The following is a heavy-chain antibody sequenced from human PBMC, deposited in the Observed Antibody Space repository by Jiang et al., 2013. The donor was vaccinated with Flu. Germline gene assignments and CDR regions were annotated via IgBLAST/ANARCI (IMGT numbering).Heavy chain of an antibody. CDR2: TYYRSKWYN. CDR1: GDSVSSNSAA. D-gene: IGHD4-17*01. V-gene: IGHV6-1*01. CDR3: ARGIGDYELFYYYYMDV. J-gene: IGHJ6*03. Sequence: SQTLSLTCAISGDSVSSNSAAWNWIRQSPSRGLEWLGRTYYRSKWYNDYAVSVKSRITINPDTSKNQFSLQLNSVTPEDTAVYYCARGIGDYELFYYYYMDVWGKGTTVTVSS.